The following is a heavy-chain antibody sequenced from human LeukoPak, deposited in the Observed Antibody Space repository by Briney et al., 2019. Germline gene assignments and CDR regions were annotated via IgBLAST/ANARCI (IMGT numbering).Heavy chain of an antibody. J-gene: IGHJ4*02. CDR2: ISGSGGST. CDR3: AKDGHGAVAGTRNYFDY. Sequence: GGSLRLSCAASGFTFSGYAMSWVRQAPGKGLEWVSAISGSGGSTYYADSVKGRFTISRGNSKNTLYLQMNSLRAEDTAVYYCAKDGHGAVAGTRNYFDYWGQGTLVTVSS. D-gene: IGHD6-19*01. CDR1: GFTFSGYA. V-gene: IGHV3-23*01.